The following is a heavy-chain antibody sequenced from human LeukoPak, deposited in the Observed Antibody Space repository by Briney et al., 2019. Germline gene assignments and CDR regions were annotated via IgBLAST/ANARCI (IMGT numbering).Heavy chain of an antibody. V-gene: IGHV4-59*01. CDR1: NVSFNNSY. D-gene: IGHD1-26*01. CDR3: ATGATTPEYFQH. J-gene: IGHJ1*01. CDR2: IYHSGST. Sequence: PSETLSLTCTVSNVSFNNSYWTWIRQPPGKGLEYIGYIYHSGSTNYNPSLKSRVTISVDTSKNQFSLKLSSVTAADTAVYYCATGATTPEYFQHWGQGTLVTVSS.